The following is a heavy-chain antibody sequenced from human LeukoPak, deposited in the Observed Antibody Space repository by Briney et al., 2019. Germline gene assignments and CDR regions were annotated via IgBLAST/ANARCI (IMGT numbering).Heavy chain of an antibody. J-gene: IGHJ6*02. Sequence: PGGSLRLSCAASGFTFSSYEMNWVRQAPGKGLEWVSYISSSGSTMYYADSVKGRFTISRDNAKNSLYLQMNSLRAEDTAVYYCARDWDLYGMDVWGQGTTVTVPS. V-gene: IGHV3-48*03. D-gene: IGHD1-26*01. CDR1: GFTFSSYE. CDR3: ARDWDLYGMDV. CDR2: ISSSGSTM.